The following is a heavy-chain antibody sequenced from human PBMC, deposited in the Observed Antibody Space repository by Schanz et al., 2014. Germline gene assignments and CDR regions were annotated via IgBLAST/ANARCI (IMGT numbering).Heavy chain of an antibody. J-gene: IGHJ4*02. V-gene: IGHV3-66*03. CDR2: IYSSGST. D-gene: IGHD2-2*01. Sequence: DVQLVDSGGGLVQPGGSLRLSCAASGFTVSNSYIHWVRQAPGKGLEWVSTIYSSGSTYYADSVRGRFTISRDNSQNTLYLQMNTLRTEDTAVYYCARDRVGGSSCFDYWGQGTLVAVSS. CDR1: GFTVSNSY. CDR3: ARDRVGGSSCFDY.